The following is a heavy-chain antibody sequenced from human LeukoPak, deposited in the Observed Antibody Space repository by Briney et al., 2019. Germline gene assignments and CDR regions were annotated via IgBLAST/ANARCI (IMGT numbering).Heavy chain of an antibody. CDR3: ARDYDYVWGSYRFQH. CDR1: GYTFTGYY. D-gene: IGHD3-16*02. V-gene: IGHV1-46*01. CDR2: INPSGGST. J-gene: IGHJ1*01. Sequence: ASVKVSCKASGYTFTGYYMHWVRQAPGQGLEWMGIINPSGGSTSYAQKFQGRVTMTRDTSTSTVYMELSSLRSEDTAVYYCARDYDYVWGSYRFQHWGQGTLVTVSS.